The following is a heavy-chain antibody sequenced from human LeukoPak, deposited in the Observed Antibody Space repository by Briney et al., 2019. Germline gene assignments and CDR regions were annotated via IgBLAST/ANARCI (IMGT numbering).Heavy chain of an antibody. CDR3: AKEPITVPGTFDF. CDR2: IIGSGSIT. V-gene: IGHV3-23*01. CDR1: GFIFNNYA. D-gene: IGHD6-19*01. Sequence: GGSLRVSCAASGFIFNNYAMSWVRQAPGNGLEWVSTIIGSGSITYYVDSVTGRFTISRDNSKNTLHLQMNSLRAEDTAVYYCAKEPITVPGTFDFWGQGTLVTVSS. J-gene: IGHJ4*02.